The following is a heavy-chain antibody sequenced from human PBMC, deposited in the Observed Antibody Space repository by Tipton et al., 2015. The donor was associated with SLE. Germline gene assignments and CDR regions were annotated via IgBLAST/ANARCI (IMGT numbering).Heavy chain of an antibody. J-gene: IGHJ4*02. CDR1: GGSISSHY. D-gene: IGHD6-19*01. CDR2: ISHGGIT. CDR3: AGQGGWYVDY. Sequence: TLSLTCTVSGGSISSHYWTWIRQPPGKGLEWIGEISHGGITNYNPSLKSRVTISVDTSKNQFSLKLSSVTAADTAVYYCAGQGGWYVDYWGQGTLVTVSS. V-gene: IGHV4-34*01.